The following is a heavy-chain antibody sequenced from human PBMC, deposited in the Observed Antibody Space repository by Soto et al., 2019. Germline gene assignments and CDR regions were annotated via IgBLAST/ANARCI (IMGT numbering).Heavy chain of an antibody. J-gene: IGHJ4*02. D-gene: IGHD3-9*01. CDR1: GFTFSSYD. Sequence: EVQLVESGGGLVQPGGSLRLSCAASGFTFSSYDMHWVRQATGKGLEWVSAIGTAGDTYYPGSVKGRFTISRENAKNSLYLQMNSLRAGDTAVYYCARAIDCHILTGYPAPADYMGQWTLFTVSS. V-gene: IGHV3-13*04. CDR3: ARAIDCHILTGYPAPADY. CDR2: IGTAGDT.